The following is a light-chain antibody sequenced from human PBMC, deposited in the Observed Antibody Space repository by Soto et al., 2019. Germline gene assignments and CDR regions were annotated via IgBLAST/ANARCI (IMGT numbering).Light chain of an antibody. Sequence: DIQMTQSPSTLSASIGDRVTITCRASQTISDWLAWHQQKPGKAPKLLIYKASSLESGVPSRFSGSGSGTEFTLTISSLQLEDFATYYCQQSHTNPLTFGGGTKVEIK. J-gene: IGKJ4*01. CDR1: QTISDW. CDR2: KAS. V-gene: IGKV1-5*03. CDR3: QQSHTNPLT.